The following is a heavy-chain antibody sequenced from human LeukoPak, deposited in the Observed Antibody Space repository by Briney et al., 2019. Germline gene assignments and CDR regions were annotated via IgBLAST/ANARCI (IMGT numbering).Heavy chain of an antibody. V-gene: IGHV3-30*18. CDR1: GFTFSSYG. Sequence: GRSLRLSCAASGFTFSSYGMHWVRQAPGKGLEWLAVISYDGSNKYYADSVKGRFTISRDNSKNTLYLQMNSLRAEDTAVYYCAKVGFGELLPDYWGQGTLVTVSS. J-gene: IGHJ4*02. CDR2: ISYDGSNK. D-gene: IGHD3-10*01. CDR3: AKVGFGELLPDY.